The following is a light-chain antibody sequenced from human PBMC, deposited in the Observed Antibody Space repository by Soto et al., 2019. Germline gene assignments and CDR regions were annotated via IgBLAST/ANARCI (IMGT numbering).Light chain of an antibody. V-gene: IGKV3-20*01. CDR1: QSVSSSY. J-gene: IGKJ1*01. Sequence: EIALTQSPGTLSLSPGERATLSCRASQSVSSSYLAWYQQKPGQAPRLLIYGASSRATGIPDRFSGSGSGTDFTLTISRLEPEDFAVYYCQQLGSSPWTFGQGTKVEI. CDR3: QQLGSSPWT. CDR2: GAS.